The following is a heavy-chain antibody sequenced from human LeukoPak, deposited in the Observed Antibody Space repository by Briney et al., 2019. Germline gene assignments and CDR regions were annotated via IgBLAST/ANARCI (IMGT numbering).Heavy chain of an antibody. CDR3: AREKYDFWSGYYIRYMDV. CDR2: IYHSGST. J-gene: IGHJ6*03. CDR1: GGSISSGGYC. D-gene: IGHD3-3*01. V-gene: IGHV4-31*03. Sequence: PSETLSLTCTVSGGSISSGGYCWSWIRQHPGKGLEWIGYIYHSGSTYYNPSLKSRVTISVDTSKNQFSLKLSSVTAADTAVYYCAREKYDFWSGYYIRYMDVWGKGTTVTVSS.